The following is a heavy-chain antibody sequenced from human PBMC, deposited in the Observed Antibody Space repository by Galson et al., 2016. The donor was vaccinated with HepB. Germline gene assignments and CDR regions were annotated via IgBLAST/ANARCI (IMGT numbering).Heavy chain of an antibody. CDR3: ATSLTRDFYSGMDV. Sequence: LSLTCTVSGGSIRSYYWNWIRQPPGKGLEWIGYIYFSGSTNYNPSLKSRVTISVDTSKIHFSLKLSSVTAADTAVYYCATSLTRDFYSGMDVWGQGTTVTVSS. CDR1: GGSIRSYY. V-gene: IGHV4-59*01. J-gene: IGHJ6*02. CDR2: IYFSGST.